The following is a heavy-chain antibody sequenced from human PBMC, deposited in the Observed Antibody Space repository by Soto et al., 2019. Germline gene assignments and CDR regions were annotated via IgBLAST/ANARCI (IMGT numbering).Heavy chain of an antibody. CDR2: IDPSGSYT. Sequence: GVSLKISCKGSGYSFTSFCISWARQMPGKGLEWMGRIDPSGSYTKYSPSFRGHVTFSVDKSTSTAYLSLEASDTAIYYCARHEYIGYENSYFGTALWGHGTTVRVS. J-gene: IGHJ6*02. CDR1: GYSFTSFC. D-gene: IGHD5-12*01. V-gene: IGHV5-10-1*01. CDR3: ARHEYIGYENSYFGTAL.